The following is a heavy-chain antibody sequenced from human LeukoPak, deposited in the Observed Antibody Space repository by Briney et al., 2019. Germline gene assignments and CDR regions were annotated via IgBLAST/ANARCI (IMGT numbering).Heavy chain of an antibody. CDR2: ISSGSSYI. Sequence: GGSLRLSCAASGFTFSSYSINWVRQAPGKGLEWVSSISSGSSYISYADSVKGRFTISRDNAKKSLYLQMNSLRAEDTAVYYCARDLGSIATAGTETFDIWGQETMVTVSS. D-gene: IGHD6-13*01. V-gene: IGHV3-21*01. J-gene: IGHJ3*02. CDR3: ARDLGSIATAGTETFDI. CDR1: GFTFSSYS.